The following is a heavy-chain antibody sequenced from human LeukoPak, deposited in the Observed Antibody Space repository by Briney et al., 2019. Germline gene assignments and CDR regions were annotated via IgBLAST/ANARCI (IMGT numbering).Heavy chain of an antibody. Sequence: GESLKISCKGSEYSFTSHWIGWVRQIPGKGLEWMGVIYPGDSDTRYSPSFQGQVTISADKSISTAYLQWNSLKASDTAMYYCAXXXQRYCSGGSCYSNWYFDXWGRGTLVX. CDR1: EYSFTSHW. CDR2: IYPGDSDT. CDR3: AXXXQRYCSGGSCYSNWYFDX. J-gene: IGHJ2*01. V-gene: IGHV5-51*01. D-gene: IGHD2-15*01.